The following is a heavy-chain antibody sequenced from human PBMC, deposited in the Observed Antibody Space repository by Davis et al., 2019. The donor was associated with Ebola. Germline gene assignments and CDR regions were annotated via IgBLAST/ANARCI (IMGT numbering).Heavy chain of an antibody. CDR1: GGSISSYY. J-gene: IGHJ3*02. D-gene: IGHD3-3*01. V-gene: IGHV4-59*12. CDR2: IYYSGST. CDR3: ARAASRFWSHGAFDI. Sequence: PSETLSLTCTVSGGSISSYYWSWIRQPPGKGLEWIGYIYYSGSTNYNPSLKSRVTISVDTSKNQFSLKLSSVTAADTAVYYCARAASRFWSHGAFDIWGQGTMVTVSS.